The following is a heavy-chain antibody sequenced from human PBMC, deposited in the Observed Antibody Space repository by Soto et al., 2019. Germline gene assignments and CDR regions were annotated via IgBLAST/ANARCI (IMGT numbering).Heavy chain of an antibody. Sequence: ASVKVSCNVSGYTLTESCMHWLRQAPGKGLEWMGCFDPEAGDTIYAQKFQGRVTMTEDTSTDTANMELSSLTSEDTAVYYCATARYCTSTSCYFCYDFDYWGQGTRVTVSS. CDR1: GYTLTESC. J-gene: IGHJ4*02. CDR2: FDPEAGDT. D-gene: IGHD2-2*01. V-gene: IGHV1-24*01. CDR3: ATARYCTSTSCYFCYDFDY.